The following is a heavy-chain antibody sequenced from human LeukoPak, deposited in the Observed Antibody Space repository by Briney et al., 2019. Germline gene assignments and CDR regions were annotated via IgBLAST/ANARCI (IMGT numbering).Heavy chain of an antibody. D-gene: IGHD3-10*01. CDR1: GFTFSSYG. Sequence: PGGSLRLSCAASGFTFSSYGMHWVRQAPGKGLEWVAVIWYDGSNKYYADSVKGQFTISRDNSKNTLYLQMNSLRAEDTAVYYCARVLSQYYYYYGMDVWGQGTTVTVSS. CDR2: IWYDGSNK. V-gene: IGHV3-33*01. CDR3: ARVLSQYYYYYGMDV. J-gene: IGHJ6*02.